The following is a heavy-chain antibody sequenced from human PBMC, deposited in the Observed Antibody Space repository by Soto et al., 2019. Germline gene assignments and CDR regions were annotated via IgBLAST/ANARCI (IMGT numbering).Heavy chain of an antibody. V-gene: IGHV1-69*01. CDR2: IIPIFGTA. CDR3: ARDNYYDVREEDYGMDV. Sequence: QVQLVQSGAEVKKPGSSVKVSCKASGGTFSSYAISWVRQAPGQGLEWMGGIIPIFGTANYAQTLQGRVTITADESTSTAYMELSSLRSEDTAVYYCARDNYYDVREEDYGMDVWGQGTTVTVSS. J-gene: IGHJ6*02. D-gene: IGHD3-22*01. CDR1: GGTFSSYA.